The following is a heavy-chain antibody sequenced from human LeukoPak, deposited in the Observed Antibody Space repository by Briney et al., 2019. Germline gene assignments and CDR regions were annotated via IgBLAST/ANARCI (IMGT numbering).Heavy chain of an antibody. CDR3: AKDRGYCSGGSCYPTRPYFDY. D-gene: IGHD2-15*01. V-gene: IGHV3-30*18. J-gene: IGHJ4*02. CDR1: GFTFSSYG. Sequence: GGSLRLSCAASGFTFSSYGMHWVRQAPGKGLEWVAVISYDGSNKYYADSVKGRFTISRDNSKSTLYLQMNSLRAEDTAVYYCAKDRGYCSGGSCYPTRPYFDYWGQGTLVTVSS. CDR2: ISYDGSNK.